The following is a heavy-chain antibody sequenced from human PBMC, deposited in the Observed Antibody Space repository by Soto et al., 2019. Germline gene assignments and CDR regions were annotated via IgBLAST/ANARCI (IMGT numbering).Heavy chain of an antibody. CDR3: ARVSGYDLPDY. CDR2: INAGNGNT. V-gene: IGHV1-3*05. D-gene: IGHD5-12*01. J-gene: IGHJ4*02. CDR1: GYTFTNYA. Sequence: QVQLVQSGAEEKKPGASVKVSCKASGYTFTNYATHWVRQAPGQRLEWMGWINAGNGNTKYSQKFQGRVTITRDTSASTAYMELSSLRSEHMAVYYCARVSGYDLPDYWGQGTLVTVSS.